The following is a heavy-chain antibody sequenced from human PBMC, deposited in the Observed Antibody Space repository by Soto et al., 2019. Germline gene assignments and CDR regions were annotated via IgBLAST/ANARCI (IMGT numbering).Heavy chain of an antibody. Sequence: QVQLVQSGAEVKKPGASVKVSCKASGYTFTSYGISWVRQAPGQGLEWMGWISAYNGNTNYAQKLQGRVTMTTDTSTITAYMELRSLRSDDTAVYYCARVVKVLRYFDSVPYYYYGMDVWGQGTTVTVSS. J-gene: IGHJ6*02. CDR3: ARVVKVLRYFDSVPYYYYGMDV. CDR2: ISAYNGNT. V-gene: IGHV1-18*01. CDR1: GYTFTSYG. D-gene: IGHD3-9*01.